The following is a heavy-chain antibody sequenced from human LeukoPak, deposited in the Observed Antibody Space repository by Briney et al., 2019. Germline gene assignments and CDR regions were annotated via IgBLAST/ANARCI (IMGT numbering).Heavy chain of an antibody. J-gene: IGHJ4*02. CDR2: INPSGGST. Sequence: GASVEVSCKASGYTFTSYYMHWVRQAPGQGLEWMGIINPSGGSTSYAQKFQGRVTMTRDMSTSTVYMELSSLRSEDTAVYYCARDVSRFGEFGYWGQGTLVTVSS. CDR1: GYTFTSYY. CDR3: ARDVSRFGEFGY. D-gene: IGHD3-10*01. V-gene: IGHV1-46*01.